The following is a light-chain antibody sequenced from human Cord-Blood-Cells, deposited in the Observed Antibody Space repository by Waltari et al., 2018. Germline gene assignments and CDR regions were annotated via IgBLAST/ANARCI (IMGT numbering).Light chain of an antibody. Sequence: SVLTQPPSASGPPGQGVTISCPGTSSNIGSNTVNWYQQLPGTAPKLLIYSNNQRPSGVPDRFSGSKSGTSASLAISGLQSEDEADYYCAAWDDSLNGWVFGGGTKLTVL. V-gene: IGLV1-44*01. CDR2: SNN. CDR3: AAWDDSLNGWV. CDR1: SSNIGSNT. J-gene: IGLJ3*02.